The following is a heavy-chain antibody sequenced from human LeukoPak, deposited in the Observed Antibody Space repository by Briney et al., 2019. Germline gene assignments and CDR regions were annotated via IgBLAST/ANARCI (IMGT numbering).Heavy chain of an antibody. CDR3: ARTTVVRDFDY. D-gene: IGHD4-23*01. Sequence: GGSLRLSCAASGFTFSSYWMSWVRQDLGRGLEWVANIKQDGSEKYYVDSVKGRFTISRDNAKNSLYLQMNSLRAEDTAVYYCARTTVVRDFDYWGQGTLVTVSS. CDR1: GFTFSSYW. J-gene: IGHJ4*02. CDR2: IKQDGSEK. V-gene: IGHV3-7*01.